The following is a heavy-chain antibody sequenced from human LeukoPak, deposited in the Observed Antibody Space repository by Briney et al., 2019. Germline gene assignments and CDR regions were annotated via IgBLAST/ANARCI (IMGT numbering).Heavy chain of an antibody. J-gene: IGHJ4*02. Sequence: GAPVKVSCRASGGTFSSYAISWVRQAPGQGLEWMGRIIPILGIANYAQKFQGRVTITADKSTSTAYMELSSLRSEDTAVYYCASGIAVAGTQRYFDYWGQGTLVTVSS. V-gene: IGHV1-69*04. CDR1: GGTFSSYA. CDR2: IIPILGIA. D-gene: IGHD6-19*01. CDR3: ASGIAVAGTQRYFDY.